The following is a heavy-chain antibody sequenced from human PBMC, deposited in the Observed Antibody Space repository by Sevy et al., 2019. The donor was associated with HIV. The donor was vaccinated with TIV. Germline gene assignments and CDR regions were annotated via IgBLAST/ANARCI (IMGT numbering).Heavy chain of an antibody. V-gene: IGHV1-69*13. D-gene: IGHD3-22*01. CDR3: AGSYFDSSGYSPLYYYGMDV. CDR1: GGTFSNYA. CDR2: FIPMFDTA. J-gene: IGHJ6*02. Sequence: ASVKVSCKASGGTFSNYAISWARQAPGQGLEWMGGFIPMFDTANYAQKFQGKVTLTADGSTTTAYMELSSLRSDDTAVYYCAGSYFDSSGYSPLYYYGMDVWGQGTTVTVSS.